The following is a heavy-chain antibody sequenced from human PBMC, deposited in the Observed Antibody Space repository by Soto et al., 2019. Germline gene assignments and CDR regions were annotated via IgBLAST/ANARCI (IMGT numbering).Heavy chain of an antibody. D-gene: IGHD3-3*01. CDR3: AKDRSSNYDFWSGYSDYYYYGMDV. CDR2: ISGSGGST. Sequence: GSLRLSCAASVFTFSSYAMIWVRQAPGKGLEWVSAISGSGGSTYYADSVKGRFTISRDNSKNTLYLQMNSLRAEDTAVYYCAKDRSSNYDFWSGYSDYYYYGMDVWGQGTTVTVSS. V-gene: IGHV3-23*01. J-gene: IGHJ6*02. CDR1: VFTFSSYA.